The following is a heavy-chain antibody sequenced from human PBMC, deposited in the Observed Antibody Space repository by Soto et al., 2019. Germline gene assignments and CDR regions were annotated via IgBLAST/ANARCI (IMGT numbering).Heavy chain of an antibody. D-gene: IGHD4-17*01. J-gene: IGHJ4*02. CDR2: IRVNNGDT. Sequence: QVQLVQSGAEVKKPGASVKVSCKASGYTFTNSGFSWVRQAPGQGLEWVGWIRVNNGDTHYAQKLQGRVTMTTDTSTSTACMELTRLRSDDTAVYYCARDLGYGDFDVRYWGQGTPITVSS. CDR1: GYTFTNSG. CDR3: ARDLGYGDFDVRY. V-gene: IGHV1-18*01.